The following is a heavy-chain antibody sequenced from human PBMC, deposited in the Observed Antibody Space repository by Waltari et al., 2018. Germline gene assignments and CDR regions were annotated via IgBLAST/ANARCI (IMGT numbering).Heavy chain of an antibody. Sequence: EVQLVESGGGLVQPGGSLRLSCAASGFTFSYHWMTWVRQASGKGLEGVGNIKEDRGEKYYVDSVKGRFTISRDNAKNSLYLQMNSLRAEDTAVYYCARLYMAAFDYWDEGTLVTVSS. D-gene: IGHD1-20*01. V-gene: IGHV3-7*01. J-gene: IGHJ4*02. CDR2: IKEDRGEK. CDR1: GFTFSYHW. CDR3: ARLYMAAFDY.